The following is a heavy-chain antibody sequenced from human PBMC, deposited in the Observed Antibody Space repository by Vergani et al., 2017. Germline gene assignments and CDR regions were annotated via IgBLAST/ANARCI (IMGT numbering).Heavy chain of an antibody. CDR1: GFTFSSYS. V-gene: IGHV3-21*01. J-gene: IGHJ4*02. Sequence: EVQLVESVGGLVKPGGSLRLSCAASGFTFSSYSMNWVRQAPGKGLEWVSSISSSSSYIYYADSVKGRFTISRDNAKNSLYLQMNSLRAEDTAVYYCARDHPRGYSYGIGYWGQGTLVTVSS. D-gene: IGHD5-18*01. CDR2: ISSSSSYI. CDR3: ARDHPRGYSYGIGY.